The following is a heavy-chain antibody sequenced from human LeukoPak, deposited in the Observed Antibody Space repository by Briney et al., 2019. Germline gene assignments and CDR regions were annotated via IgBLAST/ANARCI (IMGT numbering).Heavy chain of an antibody. Sequence: NPSETLSLTRDVSGDSIRGYWWGWVRQPAGKGLEWIGRIYATGSTKFNPSLKSRLTMSMDTSTNQFSLKLTSVTAADTAVYFCARQGYTASYYFLDYWSQGTLVTVSS. CDR3: ARQGYTASYYFLDY. CDR2: IYATGST. V-gene: IGHV4-4*07. D-gene: IGHD1-26*01. J-gene: IGHJ4*02. CDR1: GDSIRGYW.